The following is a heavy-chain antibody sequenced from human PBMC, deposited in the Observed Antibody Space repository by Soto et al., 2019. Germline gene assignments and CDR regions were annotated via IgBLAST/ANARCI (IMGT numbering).Heavy chain of an antibody. CDR2: IKPDGGEK. V-gene: IGHV3-7*03. D-gene: IGHD2-15*01. CDR3: ARNNSQNYGTPAASSWFHP. Sequence: GSLRLSCAASGFTFSTYWMNWVREAPGKGLEWVGNIKPDGGEKFYVDAVKGRFTISRDNAKNSLFLQMNSLRAEDTAVYYCARNNSQNYGTPAASSWFHPWGQGTPVTVS. J-gene: IGHJ5*02. CDR1: GFTFSTYW.